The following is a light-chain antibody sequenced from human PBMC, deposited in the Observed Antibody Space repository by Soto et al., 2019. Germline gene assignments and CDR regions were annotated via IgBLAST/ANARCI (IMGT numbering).Light chain of an antibody. Sequence: ETVLTQSPGTLSLSPGEIATLSCRASQSFGSSYLAWYQQKPGQAPRLLIYDASSRATGMPDRFSGSGSGTDFTLTISRLEAEDFAVYYCQQYGDSPLTFGQGTRLDIK. CDR2: DAS. CDR3: QQYGDSPLT. CDR1: QSFGSSY. V-gene: IGKV3-20*01. J-gene: IGKJ2*01.